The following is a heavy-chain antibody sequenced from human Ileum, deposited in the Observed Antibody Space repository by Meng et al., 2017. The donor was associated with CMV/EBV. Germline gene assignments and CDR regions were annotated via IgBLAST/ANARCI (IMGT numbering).Heavy chain of an antibody. D-gene: IGHD5-18*01. V-gene: IGHV4-4*07. CDR2: IYISGIS. CDR3: AREKVQFWSFEY. CDR1: GDSISGFY. Sequence: QVQLHESGPGLVKPSETLSLTCTVFGDSISGFYWSWIRQPAGKGLEWIGRIYISGISNYNPSLKSRVTISEDTSKNQFSLKLSSVTAADTAVYYCAREKVQFWSFEYWGQGSLVTVSS. J-gene: IGHJ4*02.